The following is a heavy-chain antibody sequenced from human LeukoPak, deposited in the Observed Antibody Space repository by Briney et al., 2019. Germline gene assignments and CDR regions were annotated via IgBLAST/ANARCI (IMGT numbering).Heavy chain of an antibody. Sequence: GRSLRLSCAASGFTFSSYAMHWVRQAPGKGLEWVAVISYDGSNKYYADSVKGRFTISRDNSKNTLYLQMNSLRAEDTAVYYCARDGERGKDAFDIWGQGTMVIVSS. D-gene: IGHD4-23*01. CDR3: ARDGERGKDAFDI. CDR2: ISYDGSNK. V-gene: IGHV3-30-3*01. CDR1: GFTFSSYA. J-gene: IGHJ3*02.